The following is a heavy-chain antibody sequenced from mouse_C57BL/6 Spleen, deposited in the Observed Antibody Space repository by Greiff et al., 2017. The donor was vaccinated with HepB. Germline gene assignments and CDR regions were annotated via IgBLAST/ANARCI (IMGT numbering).Heavy chain of an antibody. V-gene: IGHV1-64*01. Sequence: QVQLQQPGAELVKPGASVKLSCKASGYTFTSYWMHWVKQRPGQGLEWIGMIHPNSGSTNYNEKFKSKATLTVDKSSSTAYMQLSSLTSEDSAVYYCAREDYYYGHYFDYWGQGTTLTVSS. CDR1: GYTFTSYW. CDR2: IHPNSGST. D-gene: IGHD1-1*01. CDR3: AREDYYYGHYFDY. J-gene: IGHJ2*01.